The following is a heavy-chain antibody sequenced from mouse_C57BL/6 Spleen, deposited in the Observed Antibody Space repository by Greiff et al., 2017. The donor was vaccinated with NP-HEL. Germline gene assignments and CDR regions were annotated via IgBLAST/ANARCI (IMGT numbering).Heavy chain of an antibody. V-gene: IGHV1-84*01. CDR1: GYTFTDYY. Sequence: QVQLQQSGPELVKPGASVKISCKASGYTFTDYYINWVKQRPGQGLAWIGWIYPGSGNTKYNEKFKGKATLTVDTSSSTAYMQLSSLTSEDSAVYFCANYDYDGGAMDYWGQGTSVTVSS. J-gene: IGHJ4*01. CDR2: IYPGSGNT. CDR3: ANYDYDGGAMDY. D-gene: IGHD2-4*01.